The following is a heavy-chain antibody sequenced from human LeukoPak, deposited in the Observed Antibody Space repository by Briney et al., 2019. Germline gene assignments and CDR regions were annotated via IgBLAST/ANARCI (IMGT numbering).Heavy chain of an antibody. J-gene: IGHJ1*01. CDR3: ARDRIAVAGMGAFQH. D-gene: IGHD6-19*01. V-gene: IGHV3-30*04. CDR2: ISYDGTNE. Sequence: GGSLRLSCAASRFTFSSYAMHWVRQAPGKGLEWVAAISYDGTNEYHADSVKGRFTISRDNSKNTLYLQMNSLRAEATAIYYCARDRIAVAGMGAFQHWGQGTLVTVSS. CDR1: RFTFSSYA.